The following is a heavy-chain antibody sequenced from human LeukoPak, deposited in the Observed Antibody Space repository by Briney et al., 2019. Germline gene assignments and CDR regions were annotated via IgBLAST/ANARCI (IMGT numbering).Heavy chain of an antibody. V-gene: IGHV4-59*08. J-gene: IGHJ4*02. CDR2: IHYSGST. CDR1: GGSISSYY. Sequence: SETLSLTCTVSGGSISSYYWNWIRQAPGKGLEWIGYIHYSGSTNHNSSLKSRVTISIDTSKNQFSLKVSSVTAADTAVYYCARRNGYPFFDSWGQGTLVTVSS. D-gene: IGHD5-18*01. CDR3: ARRNGYPFFDS.